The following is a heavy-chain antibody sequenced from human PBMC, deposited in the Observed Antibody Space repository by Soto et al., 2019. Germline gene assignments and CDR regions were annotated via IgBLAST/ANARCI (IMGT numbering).Heavy chain of an antibody. Sequence: QVQLQESGPELVKPSQTLSLTCSVSGGSITTNGHYWTWIRQHPGQGLEWIAYIYYTGNSYLNPSTMSRLIISVDTSKNQFSLELRSVTAADTAVYYCAREQWGFDSWGQGTLVTVSS. CDR1: GGSITTNGHY. CDR3: AREQWGFDS. CDR2: IYYTGNS. D-gene: IGHD6-19*01. J-gene: IGHJ4*02. V-gene: IGHV4-31*03.